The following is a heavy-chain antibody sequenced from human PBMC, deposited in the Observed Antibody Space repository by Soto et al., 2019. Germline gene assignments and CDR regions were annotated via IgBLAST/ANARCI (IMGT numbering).Heavy chain of an antibody. CDR1: GFTFSDYA. Sequence: EVHVLESGGGLVQPGGSLRLSCTASGFTFSDYAMSWVRQAPGKGLEWVSAISSSGGSTFYGDSVKVRFTISRDNSTKKLFLQMISLRAADTAVYYCEKDPDKYDRGRPDAFEICGQGTMVSVSS. D-gene: IGHD3-22*01. J-gene: IGHJ3*02. CDR2: ISSSGGST. CDR3: EKDPDKYDRGRPDAFEI. V-gene: IGHV3-23*01.